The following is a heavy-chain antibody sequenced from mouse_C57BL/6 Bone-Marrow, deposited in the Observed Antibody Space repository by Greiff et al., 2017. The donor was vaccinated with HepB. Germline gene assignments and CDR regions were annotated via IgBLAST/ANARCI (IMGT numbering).Heavy chain of an antibody. V-gene: IGHV6-6*01. D-gene: IGHD1-1*01. Sequence: EVKLEESGGGLVQPGGSMKLSCAASGFTFSDAWMDWVRQSPEKGLEWVAEIRNKANNHATYYAESVKGRFTISRVDSKSRVYLQMNSLRAEDTGIYYCTRPFITTVVDAWFAYWGQGTLVTVSA. CDR3: TRPFITTVVDAWFAY. J-gene: IGHJ3*01. CDR2: IRNKANNHAT. CDR1: GFTFSDAW.